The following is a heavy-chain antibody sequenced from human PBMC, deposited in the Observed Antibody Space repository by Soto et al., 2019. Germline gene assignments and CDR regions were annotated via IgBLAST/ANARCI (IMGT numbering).Heavy chain of an antibody. D-gene: IGHD4-17*01. CDR3: ARDPDYGDYWGYFFDS. CDR2: INPTSGGT. V-gene: IGHV1-2*02. J-gene: IGHJ4*02. Sequence: QVQLVQSGAEVKKPGASVKVSCKTSGYTFAAYYIHWIRQAPGQGLEWMGWINPTSGGTVYAQNFQDRVIMTRDTSISTADMELRRLNSDDTAVYYCARDPDYGDYWGYFFDSWGQGTPVTVSS. CDR1: GYTFAAYY.